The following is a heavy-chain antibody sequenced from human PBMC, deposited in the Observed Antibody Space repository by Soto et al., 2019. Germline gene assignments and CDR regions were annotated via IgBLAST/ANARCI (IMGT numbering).Heavy chain of an antibody. CDR2: IYSGGST. CDR3: ARDLEGYCSGGSCYTSDV. CDR1: GFTVSSNY. Sequence: HPGGSLRLSCAASGFTVSSNYMSWVRQAPGKGLEWVSVIYSGGSTYYADSVKGRFTISRDNSKNTLYLQMNSLRAEDTAVYYCARDLEGYCSGGSCYTSDVWGQGTTVTVSS. V-gene: IGHV3-53*01. J-gene: IGHJ6*02. D-gene: IGHD2-15*01.